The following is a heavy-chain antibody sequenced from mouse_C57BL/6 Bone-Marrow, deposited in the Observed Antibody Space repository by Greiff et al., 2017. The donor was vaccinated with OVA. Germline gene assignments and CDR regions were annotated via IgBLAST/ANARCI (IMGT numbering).Heavy chain of an antibody. CDR1: GYSFTGYY. CDR3: ARNFTSTYYYAMDY. V-gene: IGHV1-42*01. D-gene: IGHD6-1*01. Sequence: EVKLQESGPELVKPGASVKISCKASGYSFTGYYMNWVKQSPEKSLEWIGEINPSTGGTTYNQKFKAKATLTVDKSSSTAYMQLKSLTSEDSAVYYCARNFTSTYYYAMDYWGQGTSVTVSS. CDR2: INPSTGGT. J-gene: IGHJ4*01.